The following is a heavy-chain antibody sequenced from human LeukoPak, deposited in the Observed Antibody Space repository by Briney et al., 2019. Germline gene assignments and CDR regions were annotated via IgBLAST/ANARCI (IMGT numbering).Heavy chain of an antibody. CDR1: GFTFSSNA. D-gene: IGHD4-17*01. J-gene: IGHJ4*02. CDR2: ISGSGAST. CDR3: AREVTGYYYGVAV. Sequence: PGGSLRLSCAASGFTFSSNAMSWVRQAPGKGLEWFLAISGSGASTYYADSVEGRFTISRDNAKNSLYLQMNRLRAEDTAVYYCAREVTGYYYGVAVWGQGTLVTVS. V-gene: IGHV3-23*01.